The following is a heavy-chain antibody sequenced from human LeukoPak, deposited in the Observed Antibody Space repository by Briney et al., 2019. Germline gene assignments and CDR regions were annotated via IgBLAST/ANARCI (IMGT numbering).Heavy chain of an antibody. V-gene: IGHV4-61*02. CDR2: IYTSGST. Sequence: PSQTLSLTCTVSGGSFSSGSYYWNWIRQPAGKGLEWIGRIYTSGSTNYNPFLKSRVTISVDTSKNQFSLKLSSVTAADTAVYYCARSPGDYYDSSGPPDYWGQGTLVTVSS. CDR1: GGSFSSGSYY. D-gene: IGHD3-22*01. CDR3: ARSPGDYYDSSGPPDY. J-gene: IGHJ4*02.